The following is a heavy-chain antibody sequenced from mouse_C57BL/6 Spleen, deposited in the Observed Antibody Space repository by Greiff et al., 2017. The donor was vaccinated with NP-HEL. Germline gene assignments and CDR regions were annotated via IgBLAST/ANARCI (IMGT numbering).Heavy chain of an antibody. D-gene: IGHD2-12*01. CDR1: GFTFSSYT. V-gene: IGHV5-9*01. CDR3: ARHGRQGYAMDY. CDR2: ISGGGGNT. Sequence: EVKLMESGGGLVKPGGSLKLSCAASGFTFSSYTMSWVRQTPEKRLEWVATISGGGGNTYYPDSVKGRFTISRDNAKNTLYLQMSSLRSEDTALYYCARHGRQGYAMDYWGQGTSVTVSS. J-gene: IGHJ4*01.